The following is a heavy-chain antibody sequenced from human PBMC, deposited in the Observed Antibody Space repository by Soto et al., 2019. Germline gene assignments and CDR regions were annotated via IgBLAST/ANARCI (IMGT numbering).Heavy chain of an antibody. CDR3: ARNYGSGIYYMDV. CDR1: GGSISSDY. D-gene: IGHD3-10*01. CDR2: MYYSGST. Sequence: SETLSLTCTVSGGSISSDYWSWIRQPPGKGLEWIGYMYYSGSTNYNPSLKSRVTISVDTSKNQFSLKLNSVTAADTAVYYCARNYGSGIYYMDVWGKGTTVTVSS. V-gene: IGHV4-59*08. J-gene: IGHJ6*03.